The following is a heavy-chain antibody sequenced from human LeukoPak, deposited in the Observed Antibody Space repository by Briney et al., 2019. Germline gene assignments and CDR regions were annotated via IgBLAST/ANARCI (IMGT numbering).Heavy chain of an antibody. J-gene: IGHJ4*02. V-gene: IGHV1-69*05. CDR1: GGTFSSNA. Sequence: GASVKVSCKASGGTFSSNAISWVRQAPGQGLEWMGRIIPIFGTANYAQKFQGRVTITTDESTSTAYMELSSLRSEDTAVYYCARAPVGLRTLNFDYWGQGTLVTVSS. D-gene: IGHD4-17*01. CDR2: IIPIFGTA. CDR3: ARAPVGLRTLNFDY.